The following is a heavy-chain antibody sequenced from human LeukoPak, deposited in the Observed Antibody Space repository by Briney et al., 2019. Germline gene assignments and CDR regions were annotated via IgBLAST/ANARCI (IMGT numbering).Heavy chain of an antibody. CDR1: GFTFSNAW. J-gene: IGHJ4*02. D-gene: IGHD6-25*01. CDR2: IKSIAVGGTI. V-gene: IGHV3-15*01. CDR3: TTDRYRSGDDY. Sequence: PGGSLRLSCAASGFTFSNAWMTWFRQVPGKGLEWVGRIKSIAVGGTIDYAAPVKGRFTISRDDSKNTLYLQMNSLKTEDTAVYYCTTDRYRSGDDYWGQGTLVTVSS.